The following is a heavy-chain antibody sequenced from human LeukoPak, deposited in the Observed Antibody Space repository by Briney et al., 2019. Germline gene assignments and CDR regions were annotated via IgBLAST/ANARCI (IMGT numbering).Heavy chain of an antibody. J-gene: IGHJ4*02. CDR3: ARLAETNIYFLGY. CDR2: INGYGSNT. V-gene: IGHV3-74*01. CDR1: GLTFSSYS. Sequence: PGGSLTLSCAVSGLTFSSYSMHWVRQAPGMGLLWLSRINGYGSNTDYADSVKGRFTVSRDNAKNTLYLQMNSLRDEDTAVYYCARLAETNIYFLGYCGQGTLVTVSS. D-gene: IGHD2/OR15-2a*01.